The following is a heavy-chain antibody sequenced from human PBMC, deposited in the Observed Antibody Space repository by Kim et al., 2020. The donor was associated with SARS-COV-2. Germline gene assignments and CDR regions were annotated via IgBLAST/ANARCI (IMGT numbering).Heavy chain of an antibody. V-gene: IGHV4-39*01. D-gene: IGHD5-18*01. J-gene: IGHJ5*02. Sequence: SETLSLTCTVSGGSISSSSYYWGWIRQPPGKGLEWIGSIYYSGSTYYNPSLKSRVTISVDTSKNQFSLKLSSVTAADTAVYYCARVEIQLWLETWGQGTLVTVSS. CDR1: GGSISSSSYY. CDR2: IYYSGST. CDR3: ARVEIQLWLET.